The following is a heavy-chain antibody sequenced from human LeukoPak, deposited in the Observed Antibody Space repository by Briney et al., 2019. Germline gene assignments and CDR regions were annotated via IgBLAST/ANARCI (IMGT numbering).Heavy chain of an antibody. Sequence: PSETLSLTCTVSGGSISSYYWSWIRQPPGKGLEWIGYIYYSGSTNYNPSLKSRVTISVDTSKNQFSLNLTSATAADTAVYYCARGEDGTGDYRPTYFDSWGQGTLVTVSS. D-gene: IGHD4-17*01. CDR3: ARGEDGTGDYRPTYFDS. CDR1: GGSISSYY. CDR2: IYYSGST. J-gene: IGHJ4*02. V-gene: IGHV4-59*12.